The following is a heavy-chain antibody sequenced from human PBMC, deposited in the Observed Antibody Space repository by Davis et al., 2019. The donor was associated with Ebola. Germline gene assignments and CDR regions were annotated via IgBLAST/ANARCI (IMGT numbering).Heavy chain of an antibody. Sequence: GESLKISCAVSGFTFSSYNMNWVRQAPGKGLEWVSAISGSGGSTYYADSVKGRFTISRDNSKNTLYLQMNSLRAEDTAVYYCTKDGRIVGAITYYYYMDVWGKGTTVTVSS. CDR1: GFTFSSYN. V-gene: IGHV3-23*01. CDR3: TKDGRIVGAITYYYYMDV. D-gene: IGHD1-26*01. CDR2: ISGSGGST. J-gene: IGHJ6*03.